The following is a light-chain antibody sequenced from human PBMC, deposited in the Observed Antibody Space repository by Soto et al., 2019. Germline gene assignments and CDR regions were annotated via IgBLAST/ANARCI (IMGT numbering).Light chain of an antibody. CDR2: KAS. CDR3: QQCHSYPLT. Sequence: DIQMTQSPSTLSASVGDRVTITCRASQSIGSWLAWYQQKPGKAPKLLIYKASSLESGVPSRFSGSGSGTEFTLTISSLQPDDFATYYCQQCHSYPLTFGGGTEVEIK. CDR1: QSIGSW. J-gene: IGKJ4*01. V-gene: IGKV1-5*03.